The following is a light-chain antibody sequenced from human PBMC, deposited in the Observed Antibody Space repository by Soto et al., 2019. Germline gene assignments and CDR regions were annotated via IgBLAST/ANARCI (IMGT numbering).Light chain of an antibody. CDR3: LQHNSYPLT. CDR2: GAS. Sequence: HLTHSPSSLSASVADRVTTTCRGRRVSSGDLAWYQQKPGKAPKRLIYGASSWASGVPSRFSGSGSGTEFTLTISSLQPEDFATYYCLQHNSYPLTFGGGTKVDIK. V-gene: IGKV1-17*01. CDR1: RVSSGD. J-gene: IGKJ4*01.